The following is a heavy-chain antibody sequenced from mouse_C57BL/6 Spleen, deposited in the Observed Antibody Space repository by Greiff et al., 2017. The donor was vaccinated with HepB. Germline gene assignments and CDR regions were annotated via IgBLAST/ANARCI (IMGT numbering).Heavy chain of an antibody. Sequence: QVQLQQPGAELVKPGASVKLSCKASGYTFTSYWMHWVKQRPGQSLEWIGMIHPNSGSTNYNEKFKSKATLTVDKSSSTAYMQLSSLTSEDSAVYYCARDGSSSWFAYWGQGTLVTVSA. CDR2: IHPNSGST. V-gene: IGHV1-64*01. CDR1: GYTFTSYW. J-gene: IGHJ3*01. D-gene: IGHD1-1*01. CDR3: ARDGSSSWFAY.